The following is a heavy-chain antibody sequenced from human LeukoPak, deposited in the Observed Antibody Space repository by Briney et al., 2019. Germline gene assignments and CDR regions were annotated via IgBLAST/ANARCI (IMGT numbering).Heavy chain of an antibody. CDR3: ARATNWFDP. J-gene: IGHJ5*02. CDR1: GYTFTGYY. D-gene: IGHD1-26*01. CDR2: ISAYNGNT. V-gene: IGHV1-18*04. Sequence: GASVKVSCKASGYTFTGYYMHWVRQAPGQGLEWMGWISAYNGNTNYAQKLQGRVTMTTDTSTSTAYMELRSLRSDDTAIYYCARATNWFDPWGQGTLVTVSS.